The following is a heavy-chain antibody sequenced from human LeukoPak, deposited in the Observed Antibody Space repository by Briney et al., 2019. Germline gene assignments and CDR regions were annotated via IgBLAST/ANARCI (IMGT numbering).Heavy chain of an antibody. CDR1: GDSLNDSY. D-gene: IGHD3-16*02. V-gene: IGHV4-34*01. CDR2: INHSGGT. Sequence: SETLSLTCTLYGDSLNDSYWSWIRQPPGKGLEWIGEINHSGGTHYNPSHWGRLTISIDTSKNKFSLQLTAVTAADTGVYFCARVSDIMISFGGVISYFDYWGQGAQVTVSS. J-gene: IGHJ4*02. CDR3: ARVSDIMISFGGVISYFDY.